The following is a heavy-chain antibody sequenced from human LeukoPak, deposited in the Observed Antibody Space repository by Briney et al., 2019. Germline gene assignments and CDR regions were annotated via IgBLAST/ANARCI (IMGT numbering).Heavy chain of an antibody. D-gene: IGHD3-10*01. CDR1: GFTFSSYS. V-gene: IGHV3-21*01. J-gene: IGHJ5*02. CDR3: AKDRGANWFDP. CDR2: ISSSSSYI. Sequence: GGSLRLSCAASGFTFSSYSMNWVRQAPGKGLEWVSSISSSSSYIYYADSVKGRCTISRDNSKNTLYLQMNSLRPEDTAVYYCAKDRGANWFDPWGQGTLVTVSS.